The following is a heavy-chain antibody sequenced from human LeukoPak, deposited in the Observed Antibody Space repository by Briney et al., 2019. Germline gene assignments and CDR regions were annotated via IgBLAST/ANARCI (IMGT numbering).Heavy chain of an antibody. Sequence: ASVKVSCKASGYTFTSYGISWVRQAPGQGLEWMGWISAYNGNTNYAQKLQGRVTMTTDTSTSTAYMELRSLRSDDTAVYCCAREQKRYFDWLPRSYYGMDVWGQGTTVTVSS. CDR2: ISAYNGNT. CDR1: GYTFTSYG. CDR3: AREQKRYFDWLPRSYYGMDV. J-gene: IGHJ6*02. D-gene: IGHD3-9*01. V-gene: IGHV1-18*01.